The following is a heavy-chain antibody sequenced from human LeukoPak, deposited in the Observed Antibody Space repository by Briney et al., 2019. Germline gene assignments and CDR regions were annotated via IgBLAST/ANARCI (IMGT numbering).Heavy chain of an antibody. V-gene: IGHV2-5*02. CDR3: AHREHTMVRGVMVPYFDY. D-gene: IGHD3-10*01. CDR2: IYWDDDK. J-gene: IGHJ4*02. Sequence: ESGPTLVKPTQTLTLTCTFSGFSLSTSGVGVGWIRQPPGKALEWLALIYWDDDKRYSPSLKSRLSITKDTSKNQVVLTMTNMDPVDTATYYCAHREHTMVRGVMVPYFDYWGQGTLVTVSS. CDR1: GFSLSTSGVG.